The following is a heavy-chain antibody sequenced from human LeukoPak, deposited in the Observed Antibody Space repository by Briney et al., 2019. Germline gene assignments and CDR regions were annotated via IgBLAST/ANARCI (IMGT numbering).Heavy chain of an antibody. V-gene: IGHV3-23*01. CDR2: VNGGGSST. D-gene: IGHD4-23*01. J-gene: IGHJ4*02. CDR1: GFTFSASA. CDR3: AMGPVVTLDS. Sequence: GGSLRLSCAASGFTFSASAMNWVRQAPAEGLEWVSSVNGGGSSTYYADSVKGRFTISRDNSRNTLYLQMNSLRVEDTAVYYCAMGPVVTLDSWGQGTLVSVSS.